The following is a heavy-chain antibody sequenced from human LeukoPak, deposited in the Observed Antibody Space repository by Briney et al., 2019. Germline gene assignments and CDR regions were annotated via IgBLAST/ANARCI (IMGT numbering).Heavy chain of an antibody. V-gene: IGHV3-11*06. D-gene: IGHD4-17*01. Sequence: GGSLRLSCAASGFTFSDYYMSWIRQAPGKGLEWVSYISSSSSYTNYADSVKGRFTISRDNAKNSLYLQMNSLRAEDTVVYYCARVNGDYATADYWGQGTLVTVSS. CDR3: ARVNGDYATADY. CDR1: GFTFSDYY. CDR2: ISSSSSYT. J-gene: IGHJ4*02.